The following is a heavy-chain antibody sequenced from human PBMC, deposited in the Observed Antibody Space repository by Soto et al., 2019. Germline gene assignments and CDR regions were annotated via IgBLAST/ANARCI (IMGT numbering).Heavy chain of an antibody. J-gene: IGHJ4*02. CDR2: IYYSGST. V-gene: IGHV4-39*01. Sequence: SETLSLTCTVSGGSISSSSYYWGWIRQPPGKGLEWIGSIYYSGSTYYNPSLKSRVTISVDTSKNQFSLKLSSVTAADTAVYYCATLKYYYYSSGYYRYYFDYWGQGTLVTVSS. CDR1: GGSISSSSYY. D-gene: IGHD3-22*01. CDR3: ATLKYYYYSSGYYRYYFDY.